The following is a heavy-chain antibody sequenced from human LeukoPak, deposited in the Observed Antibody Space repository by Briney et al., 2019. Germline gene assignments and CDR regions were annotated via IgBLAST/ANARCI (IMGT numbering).Heavy chain of an antibody. CDR1: GFTVSRYY. V-gene: IGHV3-23*01. J-gene: IGHJ5*01. CDR3: AKSLMVHVIFGRFDS. Sequence: TGGSLRLSCAASGFTVSRYYISWVRQAPGKGLEWVSVMSGSGDSTYYADSVKGRFTISRDNSKNTLYLQMNSLRAEDTAVYYCAKSLMVHVIFGRFDSWGQGTLVTVSS. CDR2: MSGSGDST. D-gene: IGHD2-8*01.